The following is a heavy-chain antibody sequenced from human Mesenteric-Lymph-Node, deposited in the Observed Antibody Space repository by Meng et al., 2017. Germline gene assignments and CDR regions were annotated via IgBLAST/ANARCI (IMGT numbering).Heavy chain of an antibody. V-gene: IGHV4-39*01. J-gene: IGHJ4*02. CDR2: IYYSGSN. CDR1: GGSISGTSYY. Sequence: QLQLQESGPGLVKPSETLSLTCTVSGGSISGTSYYWGWIRQPPGKGPEWIGSIYYSGSNYHNPSLKSRLTISVDTSKRQLALKLSSVTDADTAVYYCARQIFEFGYGGNSPFDYWGQGTLVTVSS. CDR3: ARQIFEFGYGGNSPFDY. D-gene: IGHD4-23*01.